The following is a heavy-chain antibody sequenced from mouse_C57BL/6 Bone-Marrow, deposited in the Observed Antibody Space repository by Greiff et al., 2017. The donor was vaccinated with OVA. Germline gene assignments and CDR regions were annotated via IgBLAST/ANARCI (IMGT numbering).Heavy chain of an antibody. J-gene: IGHJ4*01. CDR3: AREDYINYEAMDY. Sequence: QVQLKQPGAELVRPGSSVKLSCKASGYTFTSYWLHWVKQRPIQGLEWIGNIDPSDSETHYNQKFKDKATLTVDKSSSTAYLQLSSLTSEDSAVYYCAREDYINYEAMDYWGQGTSVTVSS. CDR2: IDPSDSET. D-gene: IGHD2-5*01. CDR1: GYTFTSYW. V-gene: IGHV1-52*01.